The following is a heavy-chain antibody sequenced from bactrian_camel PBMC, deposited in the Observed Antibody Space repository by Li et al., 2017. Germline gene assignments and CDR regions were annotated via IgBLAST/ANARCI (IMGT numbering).Heavy chain of an antibody. Sequence: VESGGGSVQNGGSLRLSCTASGFTIYDSSMGWHRQAPGKGLEWVSHIDGGSTYYTYYADSVKGRATISRDNAMNMLYLQLNSLRPEDTAMYYCAEGCTEVPHDCCASKGTQVTVS. J-gene: IGHJ4*01. CDR2: IDGGST. CDR1: GFTIYDSS. V-gene: IGHV3-1*01. D-gene: IGHD6*01.